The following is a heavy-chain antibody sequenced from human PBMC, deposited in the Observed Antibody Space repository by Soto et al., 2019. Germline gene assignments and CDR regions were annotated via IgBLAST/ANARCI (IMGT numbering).Heavy chain of an antibody. CDR1: GGSFSGYY. CDR3: ARESHDILTGPPWVGYFDL. D-gene: IGHD3-9*01. CDR2: INDRGSI. V-gene: IGHV4-34*01. J-gene: IGHJ2*01. Sequence: QVQLQQWGAGPLRPLETLSLTCGVSGGSFSGYYWAWIRQSPGKGLEWIGEINDRGSINYNPSLKSRVSISVATSKNHYSLNQRSVTAADTAVYYCARESHDILTGPPWVGYFDLWGRGTLVTVSS.